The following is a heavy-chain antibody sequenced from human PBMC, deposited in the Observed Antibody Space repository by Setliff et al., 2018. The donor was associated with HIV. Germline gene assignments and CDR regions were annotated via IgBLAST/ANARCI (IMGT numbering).Heavy chain of an antibody. D-gene: IGHD3-16*01. V-gene: IGHV4-4*02. CDR3: ARLGEF. J-gene: IGHJ4*02. Sequence: SETLSLTCAVSGGSIRTGDWWSWVRQSPGKGLEWIGEIPHGGSANYNPSLRSRVTISVDTSSNQFSLKLSSVTAADTAVYYCARLGEFWSQGSLVTVSS. CDR1: GGSIRTGDW. CDR2: IPHGGSA.